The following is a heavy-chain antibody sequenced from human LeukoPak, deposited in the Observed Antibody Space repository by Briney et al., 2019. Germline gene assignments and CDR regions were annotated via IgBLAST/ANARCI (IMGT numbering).Heavy chain of an antibody. D-gene: IGHD3-3*01. J-gene: IGHJ3*02. CDR2: IYYSGST. V-gene: IGHV4-39*01. CDR3: ARHPEYDFWSGRGRYAFDI. Sequence: PSETLSLTCTVSGGSISSSSYYWGWLRQPPGKGLEWFGSIYYSGSTYYNPSLQSRVTISVDTSKNQFSLKLSAVTAADTAVYYCARHPEYDFWSGRGRYAFDIWGQGTMVTVSS. CDR1: GGSISSSSYY.